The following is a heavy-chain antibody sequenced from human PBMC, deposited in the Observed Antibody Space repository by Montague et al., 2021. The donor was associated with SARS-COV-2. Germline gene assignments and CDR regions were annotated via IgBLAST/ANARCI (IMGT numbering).Heavy chain of an antibody. J-gene: IGHJ4*02. V-gene: IGHV4-39*01. Sequence: SETLFLTCTVSGGSISSSSYYWAWIRQPPGKGLEWIGSIYYRGSTYYNPSLKSRVIISVDTSKNQLSLKLSSVTAADTAVYYCATQEDPSGWIPGPFDFWGQGTLLTVSS. CDR3: ATQEDPSGWIPGPFDF. D-gene: IGHD6-19*01. CDR2: IYYRGST. CDR1: GGSISSSSYY.